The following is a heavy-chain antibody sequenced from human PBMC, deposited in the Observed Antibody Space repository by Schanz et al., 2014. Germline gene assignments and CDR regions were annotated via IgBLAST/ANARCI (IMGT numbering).Heavy chain of an antibody. J-gene: IGHJ4*02. Sequence: VQLVESGGGLVQPGGSVRLSCGASGFSFSTHWMAWVRQAPGKGLEWVSSISSSSMYIYQADSMRGRFTISRDNAKNTLYLQMNSLRAEDTAVYYCVRDTDYHFDYWGQGTLVTVSS. CDR3: VRDTDYHFDY. CDR1: GFSFSTHW. CDR2: ISSSSMYI. V-gene: IGHV3-21*01. D-gene: IGHD4-17*01.